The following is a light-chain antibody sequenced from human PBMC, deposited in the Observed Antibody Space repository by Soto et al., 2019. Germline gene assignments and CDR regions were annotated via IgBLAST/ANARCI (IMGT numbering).Light chain of an antibody. V-gene: IGLV2-14*01. CDR3: SSYTSSSTRV. Sequence: QSALTQPASVSGSPGQSITISCTGTSSDVGGYNYVSWYQQHPGEAPKLMIFDVSYRPSGGSNRFSGSKSGNTASLTISGLQAEDEADYYCSSYTSSSTRVFGTGTKVTVL. CDR2: DVS. J-gene: IGLJ1*01. CDR1: SSDVGGYNY.